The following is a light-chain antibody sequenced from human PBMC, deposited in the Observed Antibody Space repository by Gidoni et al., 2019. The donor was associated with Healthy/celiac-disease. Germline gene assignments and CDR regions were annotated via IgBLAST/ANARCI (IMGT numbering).Light chain of an antibody. CDR1: QSVSSSY. Sequence: EIVLTQSPGTLSLSPGESATLSCRASQSVSSSYLAWYQQKPGQAPRLLIYGASSRATGIPDSFSVSGSGTDFTLTISRLEPEDFAVYYCQQYGSSPGTFGQGTKLEIK. CDR3: QQYGSSPGT. V-gene: IGKV3-20*01. J-gene: IGKJ2*01. CDR2: GAS.